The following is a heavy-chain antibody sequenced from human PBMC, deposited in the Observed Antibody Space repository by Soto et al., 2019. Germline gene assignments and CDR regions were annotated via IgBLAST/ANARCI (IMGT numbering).Heavy chain of an antibody. V-gene: IGHV4-59*01. J-gene: IGHJ5*02. CDR3: ARRHGSGSYGWFDP. Sequence: PSETLSLTCTVSGGSISSYYWSWIRQPPGKGLEWIGYIYYSGSTNYNPSLKSRVTISVDTSKNQFSLKLSSVTAADTAVYYCARRHGSGSYGWFDPWGQGTLVTVSS. D-gene: IGHD3-10*01. CDR1: GGSISSYY. CDR2: IYYSGST.